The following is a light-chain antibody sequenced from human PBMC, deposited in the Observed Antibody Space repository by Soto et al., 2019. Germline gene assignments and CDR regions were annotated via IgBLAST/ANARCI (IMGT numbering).Light chain of an antibody. CDR2: GAS. J-gene: IGKJ1*01. Sequence: EIVMTQSPATLSVSPGERATLSCRASQNVRSNLAWYQQKPGQAPRLLIFGASTRATGIPARFSGTGSGTEFTLTISSLQSEDFAVYYCQQYNTWPPWTFGQGTKVDIK. V-gene: IGKV3-15*01. CDR3: QQYNTWPPWT. CDR1: QNVRSN.